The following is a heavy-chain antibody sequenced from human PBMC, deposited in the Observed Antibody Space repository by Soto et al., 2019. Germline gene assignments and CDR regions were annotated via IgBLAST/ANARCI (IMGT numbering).Heavy chain of an antibody. D-gene: IGHD3-16*02. Sequence: PGGSLRLSCAASGFTFSSYGMHWVRQAPGKGLEWVAVISYDGSNKYYADSVKGRFTISRDNSKNTLYLQMNSLRAEDTAVYYCAKDSRLGELSLYYFDYWGQGTLVTVSS. CDR1: GFTFSSYG. CDR3: AKDSRLGELSLYYFDY. CDR2: ISYDGSNK. J-gene: IGHJ4*02. V-gene: IGHV3-30*18.